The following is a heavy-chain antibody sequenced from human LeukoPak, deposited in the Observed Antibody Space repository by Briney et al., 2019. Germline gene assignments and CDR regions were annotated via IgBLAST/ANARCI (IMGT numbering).Heavy chain of an antibody. CDR3: AKDRQYCADDCYSLVDY. D-gene: IGHD2-21*02. CDR2: ISGSGGST. CDR1: GFTFSSYA. J-gene: IGHJ4*02. Sequence: GGSLRLSCAASGFTFSSYAMSWVRQAPGKGQEWVSAISGSGGSTHYADSVKGRSTISRDNSKNTLYLQMNGLRAEDTAVYYCAKDRQYCADDCYSLVDYWGQGTLVTVSS. V-gene: IGHV3-23*01.